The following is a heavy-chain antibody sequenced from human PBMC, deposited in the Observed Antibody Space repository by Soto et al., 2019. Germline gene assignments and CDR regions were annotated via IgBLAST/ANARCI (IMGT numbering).Heavy chain of an antibody. CDR2: IYPDDSNT. Sequence: GESLKISCKGSGYSFSTYWIGWVRQMPGKGLEWMGIIYPDDSNTRYSPSFQGQVTMSADKSIGTAYLQWSSLKASDTAMYYCARHGADSSGYYPLFNDYWGQGTLVTVSS. D-gene: IGHD3-22*01. CDR3: ARHGADSSGYYPLFNDY. J-gene: IGHJ4*02. CDR1: GYSFSTYW. V-gene: IGHV5-51*01.